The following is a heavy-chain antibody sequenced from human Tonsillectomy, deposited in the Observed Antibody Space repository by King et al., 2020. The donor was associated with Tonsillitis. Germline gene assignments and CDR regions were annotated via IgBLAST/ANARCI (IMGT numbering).Heavy chain of an antibody. V-gene: IGHV4-30-2*01. Sequence: QLQESGSGLVKPSQTLSLTCAVSGGSISSGGYSWSWIRQPPGKGLEWFGYIYDSGSTYYNPSLKSRVTISVDRTKNQFSLKLSSVTAADTAVYYCARGWELSTYFDYWGQGTLVTVSS. CDR1: GGSISSGGYS. CDR2: IYDSGST. J-gene: IGHJ4*02. D-gene: IGHD3-16*02. CDR3: ARGWELSTYFDY.